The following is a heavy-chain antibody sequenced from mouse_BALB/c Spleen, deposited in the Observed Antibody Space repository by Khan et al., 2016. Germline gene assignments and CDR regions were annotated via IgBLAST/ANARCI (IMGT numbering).Heavy chain of an antibody. CDR2: INTYSGES. J-gene: IGHJ1*01. D-gene: IGHD1-1*01. CDR3: ARYRYYYGSSRYFDV. V-gene: IGHV9-3-1*01. CDR1: GYTFTNYG. Sequence: QIQLVQSGPELKRPGKTVKISCKASGYTFTNYGINWVKQAPGKGLKWMGWINTYSGESPYADDFKGRFAFSLETSANTAYLQINNLKNEDTATYFCARYRYYYGSSRYFDVWGAGTTVTVSS.